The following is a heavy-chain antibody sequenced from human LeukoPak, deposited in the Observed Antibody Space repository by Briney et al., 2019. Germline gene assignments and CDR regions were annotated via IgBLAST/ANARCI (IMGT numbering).Heavy chain of an antibody. CDR2: MYYTGSI. CDR3: ARVKYRGYDSLGQDAFDI. CDR1: GGSISSGGYY. J-gene: IGHJ3*02. V-gene: IGHV4-61*08. Sequence: SETLSLTCTVSGGSISSGGYYWSWIRQPPGKGLEWIGYMYYTGSINYSPSLKSRVIISVDTSKNQFSLKLSPVTAADTAVYYCARVKYRGYDSLGQDAFDIWGQGTMVTVSS. D-gene: IGHD5-12*01.